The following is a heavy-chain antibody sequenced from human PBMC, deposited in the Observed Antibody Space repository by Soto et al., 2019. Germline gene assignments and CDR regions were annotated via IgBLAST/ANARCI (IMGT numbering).Heavy chain of an antibody. V-gene: IGHV1-2*04. Sequence: QVQLVQSGAEVKKPGASVKVSCKTSGYTFIDYYIHWVRQAPGQGLEWMGWINANSGGTNYAQKFQGWVTLTRDTSISTAHMELNTDDTAVYYCARGPVTAWDNWFDLWGQGTLVTVSS. CDR3: ARGPVTAWDNWFDL. J-gene: IGHJ5*02. D-gene: IGHD2-21*02. CDR1: GYTFIDYY. CDR2: INANSGGT.